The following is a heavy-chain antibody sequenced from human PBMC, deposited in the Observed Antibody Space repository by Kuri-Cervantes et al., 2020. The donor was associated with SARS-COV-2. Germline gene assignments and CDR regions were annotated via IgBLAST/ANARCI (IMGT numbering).Heavy chain of an antibody. Sequence: GESLKISCVASGFTFGNYAMHWVRQAPGKGLEWVAIISYDGSTLYQNSVKGRFTISRDNSRNTVYLEMNSLRREDTAVYYCAREGPHSTSSEVDYWGQGTLVTVSS. V-gene: IGHV3-30*04. J-gene: IGHJ4*02. CDR1: GFTFGNYA. CDR3: AREGPHSTSSEVDY. D-gene: IGHD2-2*01. CDR2: ISYDGSTL.